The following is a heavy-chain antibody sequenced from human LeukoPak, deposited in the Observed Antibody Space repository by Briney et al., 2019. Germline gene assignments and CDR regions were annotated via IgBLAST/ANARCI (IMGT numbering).Heavy chain of an antibody. V-gene: IGHV1-24*01. D-gene: IGHD1-1*01. Sequence: ASVKVSCKVSGYTLTELSMHGVRQAPGKGLEWMGGFDPEDGETIYAQKFQGRVTMTQDPSTDTASMELSSLRSEDTAVYYCATLEVGRPPEVWGQGTTVTVSS. CDR1: GYTLTELS. J-gene: IGHJ6*02. CDR2: FDPEDGET. CDR3: ATLEVGRPPEV.